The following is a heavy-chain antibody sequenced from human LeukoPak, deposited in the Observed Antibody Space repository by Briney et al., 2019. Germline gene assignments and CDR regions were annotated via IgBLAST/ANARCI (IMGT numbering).Heavy chain of an antibody. J-gene: IGHJ4*02. CDR3: AKEVFWSGYWNAPYYDY. D-gene: IGHD3-3*01. CDR1: GFTFSSYG. CDR2: ISYDGSNK. Sequence: GGSLRLSCAASGFTFSSYGMHWVRQAPGKGLEWVAVISYDGSNKYYADSVKGRFTISRDNSKNTLYLQMNSLRAEDTAVYYCAKEVFWSGYWNAPYYDYWGQGTLVTVSS. V-gene: IGHV3-30*18.